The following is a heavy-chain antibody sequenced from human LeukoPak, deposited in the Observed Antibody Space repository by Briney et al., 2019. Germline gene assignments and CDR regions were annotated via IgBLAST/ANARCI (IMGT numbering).Heavy chain of an antibody. J-gene: IGHJ6*03. CDR2: IIPIFGTA. CDR3: ARDKMGSSWYSAYYYYYMDV. D-gene: IGHD6-13*01. Sequence: ASVKVSCKTSGYTFSDYTINWVRQAPGQGLEWMGGIIPIFGTANYAQKFQGRVTITADKSTSTAYMKLSSLRSEDTAVYYCARDKMGSSWYSAYYYYYMDVWGKGTTVTVSS. CDR1: GYTFSDYT. V-gene: IGHV1-69*06.